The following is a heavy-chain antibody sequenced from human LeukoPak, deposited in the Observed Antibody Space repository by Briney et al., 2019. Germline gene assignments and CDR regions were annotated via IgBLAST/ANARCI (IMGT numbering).Heavy chain of an antibody. CDR2: IYYSGST. Sequence: SETLSLTCTVSGGSISSSSYYGGWIRKPPGKGLEWIGSIYYSGSTYYNPSLKSRVTISVDTSKNQFSLKLSSVTAADTAVYYCASCNDYYDSSGYYFPFDYWGQGTLVTVSS. J-gene: IGHJ4*02. CDR3: ASCNDYYDSSGYYFPFDY. CDR1: GGSISSSSYY. V-gene: IGHV4-39*07. D-gene: IGHD3-22*01.